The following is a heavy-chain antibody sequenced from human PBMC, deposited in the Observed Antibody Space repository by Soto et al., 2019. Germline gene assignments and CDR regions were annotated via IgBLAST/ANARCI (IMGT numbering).Heavy chain of an antibody. CDR1: GGSISSYY. CDR2: IYYSGST. J-gene: IGHJ5*02. V-gene: IGHV4-59*01. CDR3: AGSRAQSWYDWFDP. D-gene: IGHD6-13*01. Sequence: KPSETLSLTCTVSGGSISSYYWSWIRQPPGKGLEWIGYIYYSGSTNYNPSLKSRVTISVDTSKNQFSLKLSSVTAADTAVCYCAGSRAQSWYDWFDPWGQGTLVTVSS.